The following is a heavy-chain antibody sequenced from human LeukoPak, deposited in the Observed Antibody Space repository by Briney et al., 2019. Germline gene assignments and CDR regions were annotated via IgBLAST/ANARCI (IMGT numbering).Heavy chain of an antibody. J-gene: IGHJ5*02. V-gene: IGHV4-38-2*01. CDR2: IYHSGST. CDR3: ARLLGRSLYNWNVAFDP. D-gene: IGHD1-1*01. Sequence: SETLSLTCAVSGYSISSGYYWGWIRQPPGKGLEWIGSIYHSGSTYYNPSLKSRVTISVDTSKNQFSLKLSSVTAADMAVYYCARLLGRSLYNWNVAFDPWGQGTLVTVSS. CDR1: GYSISSGYY.